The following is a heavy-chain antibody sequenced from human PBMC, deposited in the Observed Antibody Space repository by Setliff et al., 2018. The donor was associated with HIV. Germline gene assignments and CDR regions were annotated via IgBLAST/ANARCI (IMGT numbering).Heavy chain of an antibody. J-gene: IGHJ4*02. Sequence: GGSLRLSCAASGFTFSSYAMSWVRQAPGKGLDWVSAISGSAGSTYYADSVKGRFTISRDNARDTLYLEMNSLRVEDTAVYYCARDFDWPQACWGQGTLVTVSS. CDR1: GFTFSSYA. V-gene: IGHV3-23*01. D-gene: IGHD3-9*01. CDR3: ARDFDWPQAC. CDR2: ISGSAGST.